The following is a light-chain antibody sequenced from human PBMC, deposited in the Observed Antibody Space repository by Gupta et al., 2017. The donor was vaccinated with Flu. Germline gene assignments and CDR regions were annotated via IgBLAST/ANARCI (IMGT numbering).Light chain of an antibody. CDR1: QSVLYRSNNKNY. V-gene: IGKV4-1*01. CDR3: QQDYSTPT. J-gene: IGKJ4*01. CDR2: WAS. Sequence: DIVMTQSPDSLAVSLGERATINCKSSQSVLYRSNNKNYLVWYQQKPGQPPKLLIDWASNRESGVPDRFSGSGYGKDFTLTSSGRQDEDVAVYYGQQDYSTPTFGGGTKVEIK.